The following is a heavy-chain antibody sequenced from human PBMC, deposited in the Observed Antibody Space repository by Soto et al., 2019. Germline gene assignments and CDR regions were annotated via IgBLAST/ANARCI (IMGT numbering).Heavy chain of an antibody. Sequence: QVQLVESGGGVVQPGRSLRLSCAASGFTFSSYGMHWVRQAPGKGLEWVAVISYDGSNKYYADSVKGRFTISRDNSKNTLYLQTNSLRAEDTAVYYCAKDRVAGALDYYYGMDVWGQGTTVTVSS. CDR2: ISYDGSNK. V-gene: IGHV3-30*18. CDR1: GFTFSSYG. J-gene: IGHJ6*02. CDR3: AKDRVAGALDYYYGMDV. D-gene: IGHD6-19*01.